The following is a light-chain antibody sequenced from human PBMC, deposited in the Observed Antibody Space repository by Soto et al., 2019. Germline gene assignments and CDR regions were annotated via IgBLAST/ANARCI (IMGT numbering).Light chain of an antibody. CDR2: GVS. CDR1: SNDVGDDDF. J-gene: IGLJ3*02. Sequence: QSALTQPASVSGSPGQSITISCTGTSNDVGDDDFVSWYQQHPGKAPKLMIYGVSNRPFGVSNRFSGSKSGNTASLTISGLQAEDEADYFCSSYTRSYIWVFGGGTKLTVL. CDR3: SSYTRSYIWV. V-gene: IGLV2-14*01.